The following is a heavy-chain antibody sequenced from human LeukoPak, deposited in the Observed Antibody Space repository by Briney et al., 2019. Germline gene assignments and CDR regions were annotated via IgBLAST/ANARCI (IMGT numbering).Heavy chain of an antibody. CDR1: GFTFSSYA. D-gene: IGHD1-26*01. V-gene: IGHV3-23*01. J-gene: IGHJ4*02. CDR2: ISGSGGST. Sequence: HPGGSLRLSCAASGFTFSSYAMSWVRQAPGKGLEWVSAISGSGGSTYYADSVTGRFTISRDNSRNTLYLQMNSLRGDDTAVYYCAKDVGKWESLHFFDYWGQGTLVTVSS. CDR3: AKDVGKWESLHFFDY.